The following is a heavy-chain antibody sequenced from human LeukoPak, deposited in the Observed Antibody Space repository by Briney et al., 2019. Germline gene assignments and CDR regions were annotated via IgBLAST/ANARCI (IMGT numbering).Heavy chain of an antibody. D-gene: IGHD3-16*02. V-gene: IGHV4-39*07. J-gene: IGHJ4*02. CDR1: GGSISSSSYY. CDR3: ARGGSYVWGSYRPLCYFDY. Sequence: SETLSLTCTVSGGSISSSSYYWGWIRQPPGKGLEWIGSIYYSGSTYYNPSLKSRVTISVDTSKNQFSLKLSSVTAADTAVYYCARGGSYVWGSYRPLCYFDYWGQGTLVTVSS. CDR2: IYYSGST.